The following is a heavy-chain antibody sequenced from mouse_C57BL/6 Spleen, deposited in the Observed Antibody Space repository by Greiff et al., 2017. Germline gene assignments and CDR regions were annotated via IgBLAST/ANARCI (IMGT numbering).Heavy chain of an antibody. Sequence: VQLQQPGAELVMPGASVKLSCKASGYTFTSYWMPWVKQRPGQGLEWIVEIAPSDSYTNYNQKFKGKSTLTVDKSSSTADMQLRSLTSEDAAVYYCARKQLLRHFDNWGQGTTLTVSS. CDR3: ARKQLLRHFDN. CDR1: GYTFTSYW. D-gene: IGHD1-2*01. CDR2: IAPSDSYT. J-gene: IGHJ2*01. V-gene: IGHV1-69*01.